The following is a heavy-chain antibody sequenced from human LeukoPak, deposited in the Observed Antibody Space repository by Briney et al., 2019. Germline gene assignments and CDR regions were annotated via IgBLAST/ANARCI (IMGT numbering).Heavy chain of an antibody. Sequence: PGGSLRLSCAASGFTFSSYSMNWVRQAPGKGLEWVSYISSSSSTIYYADSVKGRFTISRDNAKNSLYLQMNSLRAEDTAVYYCAKLTTAMVNHNFDYWGQGTLVTVSS. D-gene: IGHD5-18*01. CDR1: GFTFSSYS. CDR2: ISSSSSTI. CDR3: AKLTTAMVNHNFDY. V-gene: IGHV3-48*04. J-gene: IGHJ4*02.